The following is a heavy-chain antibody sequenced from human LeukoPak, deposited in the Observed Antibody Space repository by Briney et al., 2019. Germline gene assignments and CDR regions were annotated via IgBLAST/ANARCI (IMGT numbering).Heavy chain of an antibody. CDR3: ARHRSGWLQSSFDY. V-gene: IGHV4-39*01. CDR1: GFTFSSYSMN. D-gene: IGHD5-24*01. CDR2: IFYTGNT. J-gene: IGHJ4*02. Sequence: PGGSLRLSCAASGFTFSSYSMNWVRQPPGKGLEWIGGIFYTGNTYDNPSLKSRVTISVDTSKNQFSLRLSSVTAADTAVYYCARHRSGWLQSSFDYWGQGTLVTVSS.